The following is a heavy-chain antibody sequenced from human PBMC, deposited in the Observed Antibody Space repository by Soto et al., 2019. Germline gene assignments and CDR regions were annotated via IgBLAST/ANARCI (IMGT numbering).Heavy chain of an antibody. V-gene: IGHV4-34*01. CDR3: AREIRYSVNHLVV. J-gene: IGHJ4*02. CDR1: GGSFSGYF. CDR2: INYSGTA. D-gene: IGHD3-9*01. Sequence: LSLTCAVYGGSFSGYFWSWIRQPPGKGLEWIGEINYSGTANYNPSLKSRVAISVDTSKNQFSLRLSSVTAADTAVYYCAREIRYSVNHLVVWGQGTQVTVSS.